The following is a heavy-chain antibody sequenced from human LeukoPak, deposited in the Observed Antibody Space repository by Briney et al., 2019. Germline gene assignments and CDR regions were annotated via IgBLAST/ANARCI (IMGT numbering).Heavy chain of an antibody. CDR2: INPNSGGT. J-gene: IGHJ6*03. D-gene: IGHD2-21*02. CDR1: AYTFTSYY. CDR3: ARGVTARGFYYYMDV. Sequence: ASVKVSCKASAYTFTSYYMHWVRQAPGQGLEWMGWINPNSGGTSYAQKLQGRVTMTRDTSISTAYMELSRLRSDDTAVYYCARGVTARGFYYYMDVWGKGTTVTISS. V-gene: IGHV1-2*02.